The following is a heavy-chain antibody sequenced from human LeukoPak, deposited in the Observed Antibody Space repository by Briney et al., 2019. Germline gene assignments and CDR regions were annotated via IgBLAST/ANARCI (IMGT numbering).Heavy chain of an antibody. Sequence: SETLSLTCTVSGSSISSGGYYWSWIRQPPGKGLEWIGYIYHSGSTNYNPSLKSRVTISVDTSKNQFSMKLSSVTAADTAVYYCARDRDSSGWFPRDGPWSFDYWGQGTLVTVSS. CDR2: IYHSGST. J-gene: IGHJ4*02. CDR3: ARDRDSSGWFPRDGPWSFDY. D-gene: IGHD6-19*01. CDR1: GSSISSGGYY. V-gene: IGHV4-61*08.